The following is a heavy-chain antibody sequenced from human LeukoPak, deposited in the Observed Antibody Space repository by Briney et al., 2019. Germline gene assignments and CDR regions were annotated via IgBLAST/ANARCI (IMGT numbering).Heavy chain of an antibody. CDR1: GYSISTGRY. V-gene: IGHV4-38-2*01. D-gene: IGHD2-2*01. CDR3: ARSLSTAGIDY. J-gene: IGHJ4*02. Sequence: PSQTLSLTCAVSGYSISTGRYWGWIRLPPGKGLEWIGSIYHSVTTYYNPSLKSRVTISVDTSKNQFSLKLRSVTAADTAVYYCARSLSTAGIDYWGQGTLVTVSS. CDR2: IYHSVTT.